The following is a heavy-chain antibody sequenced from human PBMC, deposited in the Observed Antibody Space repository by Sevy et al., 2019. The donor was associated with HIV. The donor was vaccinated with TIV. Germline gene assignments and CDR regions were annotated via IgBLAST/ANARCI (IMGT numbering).Heavy chain of an antibody. Sequence: GESLKISCETSGYWFTSHWIGWVRRMPGKGLEWVGIIFPGNSDARYAPSFQGQVTISADKSISAAYLQWSSLKASDTAIYYCVRGGHLPLDAFDIWGQGTMVTVSS. CDR1: GYWFTSHW. V-gene: IGHV5-51*01. D-gene: IGHD2-15*01. CDR3: VRGGHLPLDAFDI. J-gene: IGHJ3*02. CDR2: IFPGNSDA.